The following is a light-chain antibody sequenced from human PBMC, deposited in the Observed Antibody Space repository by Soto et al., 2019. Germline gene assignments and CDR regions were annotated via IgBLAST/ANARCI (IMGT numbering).Light chain of an antibody. CDR3: AAWDDTVRSYV. J-gene: IGLJ1*01. V-gene: IGLV1-47*01. Sequence: QSVLTQPSSVSGTPGQGVTISCSGSISNIGNNYVYWFQQLPGTAPKVLTNRNDQRPSGVPDRFSGSKSGTSASLAISGLRSEDEADYYCAAWDDTVRSYVFGTWNKLTVL. CDR1: ISNIGNNY. CDR2: RND.